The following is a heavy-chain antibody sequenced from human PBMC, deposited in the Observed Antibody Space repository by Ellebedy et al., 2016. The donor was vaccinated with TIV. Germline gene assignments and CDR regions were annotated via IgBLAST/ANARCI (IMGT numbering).Heavy chain of an antibody. CDR3: ASSPSGYEIPY. D-gene: IGHD5-12*01. V-gene: IGHV4-39*07. CDR1: GGTLSSTYYY. J-gene: IGHJ4*02. CDR2: IYHSGST. Sequence: SETLSLTXNVSGGTLSSTYYYWGWIRQSPEKGLEWIGSIYHSGSTYYNPSLKSRLTISLDTTKNQFSLRLDSVTAADTAVYYCASSPSGYEIPYWGQGTLVTVSS.